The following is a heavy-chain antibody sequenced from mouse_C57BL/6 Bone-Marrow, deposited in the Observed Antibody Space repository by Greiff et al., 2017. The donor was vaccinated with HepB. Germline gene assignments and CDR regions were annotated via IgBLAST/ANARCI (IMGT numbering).Heavy chain of an antibody. D-gene: IGHD1-1*01. CDR1: GYTFTSYW. Sequence: QVQLQQPGAELVMPGASVKLSCKASGYTFTSYWMHWVKQRPGQGLEWIGEIDPSDSYTNYNQKFKGKSTLTVDKSSSTAYMQLSSLTSEDSAVYYCARYDYGSSFDDWGQGTTLTVSS. CDR3: ARYDYGSSFDD. CDR2: IDPSDSYT. J-gene: IGHJ2*01. V-gene: IGHV1-69*01.